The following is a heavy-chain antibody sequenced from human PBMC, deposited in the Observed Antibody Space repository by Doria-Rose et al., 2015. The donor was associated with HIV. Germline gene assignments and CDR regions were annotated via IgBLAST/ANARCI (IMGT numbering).Heavy chain of an antibody. CDR1: GFSFESYA. D-gene: IGHD3-3*01. Sequence: VQLVQSGGGLVQPGRSLRLSCVGSGFSFESYAMHWVRLAPGQGLEWVAGISWDSAENGNADTVEGRFTISRDIARKSVYLEMRSLRPEDTAFYYCAKAPIIGPKYYFYMDVWGKGTSVTVSS. CDR2: ISWDSAEN. CDR3: AKAPIIGPKYYFYMDV. V-gene: IGHV3-9*01. J-gene: IGHJ6*03.